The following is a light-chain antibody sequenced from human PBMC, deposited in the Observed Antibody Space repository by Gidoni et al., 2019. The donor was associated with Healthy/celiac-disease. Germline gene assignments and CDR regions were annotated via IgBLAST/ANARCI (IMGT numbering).Light chain of an antibody. CDR1: SSNIGAGYD. J-gene: IGLJ2*01. CDR2: GNN. V-gene: IGLV1-40*01. CDR3: QSYDNRLSGSPGVV. Sequence: QSVLTQPPSVSGAPGQRVTISCTGSSSNIGAGYDVHWYQQLPGTAPKLLIYGNNNRPSGVPDRFFGSKSGTSASLAITGLQAEDEADYYCQSYDNRLSGSPGVVFGGGTRLTVL.